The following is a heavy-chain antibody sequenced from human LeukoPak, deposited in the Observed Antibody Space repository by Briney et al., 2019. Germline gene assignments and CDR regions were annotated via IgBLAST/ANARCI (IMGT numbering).Heavy chain of an antibody. CDR2: IYSSGRT. Sequence: SETLSLTCTVSGGSINTYYWSWIRQPAGKGLEWIGRIYSSGRTNYNPSLKSRVTMSVDTSKNQFSLKLSSVTAADTAVYYCARSRYCSSTRCDPDYYYMDAWGKGTTVTVSS. J-gene: IGHJ6*03. CDR1: GGSINTYY. CDR3: ARSRYCSSTRCDPDYYYMDA. D-gene: IGHD2-2*01. V-gene: IGHV4-4*07.